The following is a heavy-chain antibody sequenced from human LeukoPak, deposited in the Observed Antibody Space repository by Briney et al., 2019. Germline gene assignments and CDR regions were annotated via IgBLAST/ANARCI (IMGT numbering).Heavy chain of an antibody. V-gene: IGHV1-2*02. D-gene: IGHD6-13*01. Sequence: ASVKVSCKASGYTFTGYYMHWVRQAPGQGLEWMGWINPNSGGTNYTQKFQGRVTMTRDTSISTAYMELNGLTSDDTAAYYCARGRKMAAAGTESPALFDYWGQGTLVAVSS. CDR3: ARGRKMAAAGTESPALFDY. J-gene: IGHJ4*02. CDR2: INPNSGGT. CDR1: GYTFTGYY.